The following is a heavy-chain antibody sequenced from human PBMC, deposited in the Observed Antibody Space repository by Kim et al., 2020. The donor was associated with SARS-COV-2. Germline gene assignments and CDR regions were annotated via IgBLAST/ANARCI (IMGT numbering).Heavy chain of an antibody. D-gene: IGHD2-2*01. V-gene: IGHV4-4*07. Sequence: TTYHPALRVRVTMSLDTSRNQFSLKLRSVTAADTAVYYCARMYDYAPYWGQGALVTVSS. CDR3: ARMYDYAPY. J-gene: IGHJ4*02. CDR2: T.